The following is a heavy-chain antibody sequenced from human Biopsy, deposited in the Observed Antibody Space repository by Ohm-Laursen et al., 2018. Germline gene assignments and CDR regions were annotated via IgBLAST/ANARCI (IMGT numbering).Heavy chain of an antibody. CDR2: ISETSSHI. CDR1: GFSVSSYD. D-gene: IGHD6-6*01. V-gene: IGHV3-21*01. CDR3: ARDSSRRAREGGMDF. J-gene: IGHJ6*02. Sequence: SLRLSCTASGFSVSSYDMNWVRQAPGKGLEWIPYISETSSHIYDADSVRGRFTVARDIAKNSLYLQLNSLRVEDTAVYYCARDSSRRAREGGMDFWGQGATVTVSS.